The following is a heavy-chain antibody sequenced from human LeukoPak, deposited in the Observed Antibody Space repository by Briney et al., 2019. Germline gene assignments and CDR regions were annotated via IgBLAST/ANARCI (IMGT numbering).Heavy chain of an antibody. D-gene: IGHD3-16*01. CDR1: GFSFSDYD. CDR3: AKALTRWAFDM. V-gene: IGHV3-23*01. Sequence: PGGSLRLSCAASGFSFSDYDMSWVRQAPGKGLEWGSSMSLSTSGKTYADSVKGRFTVSTDKAKNTLYLQMDSLRAEDTAMYYCAKALTRWAFDMWGQGTMVTVSS. J-gene: IGHJ3*02. CDR2: MSLSTSGK.